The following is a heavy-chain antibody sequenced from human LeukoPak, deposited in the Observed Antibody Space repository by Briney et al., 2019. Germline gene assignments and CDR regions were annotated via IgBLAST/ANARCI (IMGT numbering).Heavy chain of an antibody. CDR2: IHYSGST. J-gene: IGHJ4*02. Sequence: SETLSLTCTVSGGSISGYYWSWIRQPPGKGLEWIGFIHYSGSTNYNPSLKSRVTISVDTSKNQFSLKLSSVTAADTAVYYCARLDAAAGRYLQFFYWGQGTLVTVSS. CDR3: ARLDAAAGRYLQFFY. CDR1: GGSISGYY. D-gene: IGHD5-24*01. V-gene: IGHV4-59*08.